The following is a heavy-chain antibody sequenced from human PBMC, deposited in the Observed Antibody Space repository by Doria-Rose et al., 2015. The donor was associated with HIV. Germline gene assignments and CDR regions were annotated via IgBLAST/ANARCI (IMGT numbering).Heavy chain of an antibody. D-gene: IGHD6-13*01. CDR1: GVSLSSPGMG. V-gene: IGHV2-26*01. CDR3: ARIKSSRWYHKYYVDF. CDR2: IFSDDER. Sequence: QITLKEPGPVLVKPTETLTLTCTVSGVSLSSPGMGVSWIRQPPGKALEWLANIFSDDERAYKASLKSRLTISRGTSKSQVVLTMTDMDPVDTATYYCARIKSSRWYHKYYVDFWGQGTLVIVSA. J-gene: IGHJ4*02.